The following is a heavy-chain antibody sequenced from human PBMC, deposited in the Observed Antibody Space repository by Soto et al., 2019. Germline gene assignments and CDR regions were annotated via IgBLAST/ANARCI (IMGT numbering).Heavy chain of an antibody. CDR3: ARDRVESGYPEYFQH. CDR2: ISSSGSST. J-gene: IGHJ1*01. Sequence: PGGSLRLSCAASGFTFSDYYMSWIRQAPGKGLEWVAYISSSGSSTYYADSVKGRFTISRDNSKNTLYLQMNSLRAEDTAVYYCARDRVESGYPEYFQHWGQGTLVTVS. D-gene: IGHD3-22*01. V-gene: IGHV3-11*01. CDR1: GFTFSDYY.